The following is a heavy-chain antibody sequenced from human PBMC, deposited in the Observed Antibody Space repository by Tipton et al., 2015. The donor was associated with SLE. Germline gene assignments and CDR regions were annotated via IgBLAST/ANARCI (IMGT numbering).Heavy chain of an antibody. V-gene: IGHV4-61*08. D-gene: IGHD3-10*01. Sequence: TLSLTCTVSGGSINSGGYYWNWIRQSPGKGLEWIAYIYYSGSTNYNPSLQSRVTISADTSKNQFSLRLSSVTAADTAVYYCARHTRGDIYYYYMDVWGKGTTVTVSS. CDR3: ARHTRGDIYYYYMDV. J-gene: IGHJ6*03. CDR1: GGSINSGGYY. CDR2: IYYSGST.